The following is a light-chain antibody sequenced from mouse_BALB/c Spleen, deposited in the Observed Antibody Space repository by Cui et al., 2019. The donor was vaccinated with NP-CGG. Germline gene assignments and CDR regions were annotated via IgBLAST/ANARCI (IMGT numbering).Light chain of an antibody. V-gene: IGLV1*01. CDR2: VIN. J-gene: IGLJ1*01. CDR3: ALWYSNHWV. CDR1: TGAVTTSNY. Sequence: QAVVTQQSALPPSPGETVTLTCRSSTGAVTTSNYANWVQEKPDHLFTGLIGVINNRVPGVPARFSGSLIGDKAALTITGAQTEDEAIYFCALWYSNHWVFGGGTKLTVL.